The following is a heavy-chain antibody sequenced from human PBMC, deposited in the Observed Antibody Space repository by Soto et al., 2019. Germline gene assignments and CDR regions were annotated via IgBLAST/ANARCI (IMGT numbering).Heavy chain of an antibody. D-gene: IGHD3-3*01. V-gene: IGHV3-7*01. Sequence: HPGGSLRLSCAASGFTFSSYWMSWVRQAPGKGLEWVANIKQDGSQKYYVDSVKGRFTISRDNAKNSLYLQMNSLRAEDTAVYYCARLTGPMTGLNVLRFLEWSHYYYYGMDVWGQGTTVTVSS. CDR3: ARLTGPMTGLNVLRFLEWSHYYYYGMDV. CDR1: GFTFSSYW. J-gene: IGHJ6*02. CDR2: IKQDGSQK.